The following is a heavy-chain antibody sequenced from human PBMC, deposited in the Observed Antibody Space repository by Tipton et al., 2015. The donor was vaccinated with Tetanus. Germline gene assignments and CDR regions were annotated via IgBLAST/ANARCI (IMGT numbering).Heavy chain of an antibody. V-gene: IGHV3-20*04. Sequence: SLRLSCEASGFSFEDYGMSWVRQVPGKGLEWVSGIKWDGESTAYADSVKGRFTISRDNAKNSLYLQMSSLRAEDTAVYYCARVTELTGRYFDYWGQGTLVTVSS. D-gene: IGHD7-27*01. CDR1: GFSFEDYG. CDR3: ARVTELTGRYFDY. CDR2: IKWDGEST. J-gene: IGHJ4*02.